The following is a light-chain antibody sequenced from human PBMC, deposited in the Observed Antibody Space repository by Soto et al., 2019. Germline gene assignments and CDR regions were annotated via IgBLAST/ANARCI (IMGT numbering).Light chain of an antibody. V-gene: IGLV2-14*01. J-gene: IGLJ3*02. CDR3: FSYTSSRARV. CDR1: RSDVGGYNY. Sequence: QSVLTPPASVSGSPGQSITISCTGTRSDVGGYNYVSWYQQNPGKAPKVIIYDVSHRHSGLSNRYFGSKSGNTASLAISRLQAEDEADYYCFSYTSSRARVFGGGTKVTVL. CDR2: DVS.